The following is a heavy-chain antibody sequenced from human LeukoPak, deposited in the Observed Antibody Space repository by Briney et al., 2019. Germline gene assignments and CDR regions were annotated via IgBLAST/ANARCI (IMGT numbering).Heavy chain of an antibody. D-gene: IGHD3-10*01. V-gene: IGHV4-38-2*02. J-gene: IGHJ4*02. CDR3: ARGWGWFGELTPFDY. CDR2: IYHSGST. Sequence: PSETLSLTCTVSGYSISSGYYWGWIRQPPGKGLEWIGSIYHSGSTYYNPSLKSRVTISVDTSKNQFSLKLSSVTAADTAVYYCARGWGWFGELTPFDYWGQGTLVTVSS. CDR1: GYSISSGYY.